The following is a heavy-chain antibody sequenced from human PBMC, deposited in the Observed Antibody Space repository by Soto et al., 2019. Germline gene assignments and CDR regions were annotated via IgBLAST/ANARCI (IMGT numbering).Heavy chain of an antibody. CDR3: AREREAGYNFYYGMDV. CDR1: GADINTYS. V-gene: IGHV4-4*07. Sequence: KSSETLSLTCSVSGADINTYSWTWIRQPAGKGLEWIGSIYTSASINYNPSLKGRVTLSVDTSTNQVSLRLASVTAADTAIYYCAREREAGYNFYYGMDVWGQGTTVTVSS. J-gene: IGHJ6*02. CDR2: IYTSASI. D-gene: IGHD6-19*01.